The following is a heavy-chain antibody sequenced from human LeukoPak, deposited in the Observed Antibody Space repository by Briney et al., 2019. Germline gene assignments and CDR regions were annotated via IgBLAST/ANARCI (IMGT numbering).Heavy chain of an antibody. V-gene: IGHV1-2*02. J-gene: IGHJ5*02. CDR2: INPNSGGT. CDR3: ARDFKQWLVLGWFDP. Sequence: ASVKVSCKASGYTFTGYYMHWVRQAPGQGLEWMGWINPNSGGTNYAQKFQGRVTMTRDTSISTAYMELSRLRSDDTAVYYCARDFKQWLVLGWFDPWGQGTLVTVSS. D-gene: IGHD6-19*01. CDR1: GYTFTGYY.